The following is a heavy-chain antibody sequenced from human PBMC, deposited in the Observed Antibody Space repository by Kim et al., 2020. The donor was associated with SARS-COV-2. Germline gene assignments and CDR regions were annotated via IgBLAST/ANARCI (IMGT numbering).Heavy chain of an antibody. V-gene: IGHV1-69*13. D-gene: IGHD3-16*01. Sequence: SVKVSCKASGGTFSSYAISWVRQAPGQGLEWMGGIIPIFGTANYAQKFQGRVTITADESTSTAYMELSSLRSEDTAVYYCASPWGEGYLTKGMDVWGQGTTVTVSS. CDR1: GGTFSSYA. CDR2: IIPIFGTA. J-gene: IGHJ6*02. CDR3: ASPWGEGYLTKGMDV.